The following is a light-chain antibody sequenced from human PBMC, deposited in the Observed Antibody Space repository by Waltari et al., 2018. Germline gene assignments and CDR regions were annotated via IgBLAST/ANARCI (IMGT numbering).Light chain of an antibody. CDR1: SSNIGSNS. J-gene: IGLJ2*01. V-gene: IGLV1-47*02. CDR3: AAWDDSLSAVV. Sequence: SVLTPPPSASGTPGQRVTTSCSGSSSNIGSNSVYWYQKLPGTAPKLLIYRNNQRPSGVPDRFSGPKSGTSASLAISGRRSEDEADYYCAAWDDSLSAVVFGGGTKLTVL. CDR2: RNN.